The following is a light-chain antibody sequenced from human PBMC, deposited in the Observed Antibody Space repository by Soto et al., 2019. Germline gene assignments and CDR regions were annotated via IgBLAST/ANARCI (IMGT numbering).Light chain of an antibody. Sequence: EIVLTQSPSTLSLSPGDRATLSCRASQSVSSYLAWYQQKPGQAPRLLIYDASNRATGIPARFSGSGSGTDFTLTISSLEPEDSAIYYCQQRSNWPPTFGGGTKVEIK. CDR3: QQRSNWPPT. CDR1: QSVSSY. CDR2: DAS. J-gene: IGKJ4*01. V-gene: IGKV3-11*01.